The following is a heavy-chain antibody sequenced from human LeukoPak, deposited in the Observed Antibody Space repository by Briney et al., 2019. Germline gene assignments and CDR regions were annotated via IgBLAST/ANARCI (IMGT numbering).Heavy chain of an antibody. CDR3: AREEPYSSGRYRGWFDP. Sequence: PSETLSLTCTVSGGSISSSSYYWGWIRQPPGKGLEWIGSIYYSGSTYYNPSLKSRVTISVDTSKNQFSLKLSSVTAADTAVYYCAREEPYSSGRYRGWFDPWGQGTLVTVSS. J-gene: IGHJ5*02. CDR2: IYYSGST. V-gene: IGHV4-39*07. D-gene: IGHD6-19*01. CDR1: GGSISSSSYY.